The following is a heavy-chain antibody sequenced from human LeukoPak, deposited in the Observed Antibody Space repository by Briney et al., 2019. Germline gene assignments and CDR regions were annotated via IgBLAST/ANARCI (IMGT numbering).Heavy chain of an antibody. V-gene: IGHV4-39*01. CDR3: AAGGDSAKAGY. Sequence: PSETLSLTCAVSGASISSGRYYWGWFRQPQGKGLEWIGTIHYSGTPTFYNPSLESRVTILADTSKNQFSLKLSSVTAADTALYYCAAGGDSAKAGYWGQGTLVAVSS. CDR2: IHYSGTPT. J-gene: IGHJ4*02. D-gene: IGHD3-16*01. CDR1: GASISSGRYY.